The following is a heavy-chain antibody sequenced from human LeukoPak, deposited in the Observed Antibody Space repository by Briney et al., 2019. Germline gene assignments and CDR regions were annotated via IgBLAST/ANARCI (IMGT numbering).Heavy chain of an antibody. Sequence: GGSLRLSCAASGFTFSSYSMNWVRQAPGKGLEWVSSISSSSSYIYYADSVKGRFTISRDNAKNSLYLQMNSLRAEDAALYFCARDPYSGSYGPYYYYYMDVWGKGTTVTISS. V-gene: IGHV3-21*01. CDR1: GFTFSSYS. D-gene: IGHD1-26*01. J-gene: IGHJ6*03. CDR3: ARDPYSGSYGPYYYYYMDV. CDR2: ISSSSSYI.